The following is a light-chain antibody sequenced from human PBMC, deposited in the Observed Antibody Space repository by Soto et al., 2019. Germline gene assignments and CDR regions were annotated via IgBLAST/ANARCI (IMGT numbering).Light chain of an antibody. Sequence: MVMTQSPATLSVSPGEGATLSCWASQSVSSNLAWYQQKPGQSPRLLMYGVSNRATGIPARFSGSGSGTEFTLTISSLQSEDFAVYYCQQYNNWPPKTFGQGTKVDI. CDR1: QSVSSN. CDR2: GVS. CDR3: QQYNNWPPKT. V-gene: IGKV3-15*01. J-gene: IGKJ1*01.